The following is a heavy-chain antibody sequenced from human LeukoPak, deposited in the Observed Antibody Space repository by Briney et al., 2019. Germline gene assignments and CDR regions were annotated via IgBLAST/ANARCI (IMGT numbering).Heavy chain of an antibody. Sequence: GGSLRLSCAASGFTVSSNYMSWVRQAPGKGLEWVSVIYSGGSTYYADSEKGRFTIARDNSKNTLYLQMNSLRAEDTAVYYCASSLGGYYCDTLYSFYIWGQGTMVTVFS. CDR1: GFTVSSNY. J-gene: IGHJ3*02. CDR3: ASSLGGYYCDTLYSFYI. CDR2: IYSGGST. D-gene: IGHD3-22*01. V-gene: IGHV3-66*01.